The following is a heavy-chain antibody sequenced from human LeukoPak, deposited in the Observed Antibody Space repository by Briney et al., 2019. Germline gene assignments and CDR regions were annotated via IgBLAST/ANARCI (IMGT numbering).Heavy chain of an antibody. CDR2: IIPIFGTA. D-gene: IGHD5-18*01. CDR1: GGTFSSYA. V-gene: IGHV1-69*13. Sequence: GASVKVSCKASGGTFSSYAISWVRQAPGQGLEWMGGIIPIFGTANYAQEFQGRVTITADESTSTAYMELSSLRSEDTAVYYCARQDTAMVGVGFDYWGQGTLVTVSS. J-gene: IGHJ4*02. CDR3: ARQDTAMVGVGFDY.